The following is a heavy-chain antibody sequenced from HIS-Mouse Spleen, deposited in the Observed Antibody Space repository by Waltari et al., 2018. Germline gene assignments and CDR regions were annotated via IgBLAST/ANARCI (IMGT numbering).Heavy chain of an antibody. CDR2: IYSGGST. D-gene: IGHD6-19*01. Sequence: EVQLVETGGGLIQPGGSLRLSCAASGFTVSSNYMSWVRQAPGKGLGWVSVIYSGGSTYYADSVKGRFTISRDNSKNTLYLQMNSLRAEDTAVYYCARDDPYSSGWYDFDYWGQGTLVTVSS. CDR3: ARDDPYSSGWYDFDY. V-gene: IGHV3-53*02. J-gene: IGHJ4*02. CDR1: GFTVSSNY.